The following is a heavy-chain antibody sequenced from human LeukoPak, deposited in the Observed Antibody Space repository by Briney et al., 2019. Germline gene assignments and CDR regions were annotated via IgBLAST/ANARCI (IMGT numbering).Heavy chain of an antibody. D-gene: IGHD3-22*01. Sequence: GGSLRLSCAASGFTFSSSWMSWVRQAPGKGLEWVANIKQDGSEKYYVDSVKGRFTISRDNAKNSLYLQMNSLRAEDTAVYYCATEDYYDSSGYYFDYWGQGTLVTVSS. CDR2: IKQDGSEK. V-gene: IGHV3-7*01. CDR1: GFTFSSSW. CDR3: ATEDYYDSSGYYFDY. J-gene: IGHJ4*02.